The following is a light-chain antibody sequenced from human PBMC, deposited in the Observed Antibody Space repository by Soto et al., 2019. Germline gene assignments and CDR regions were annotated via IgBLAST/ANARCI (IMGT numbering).Light chain of an antibody. CDR3: QPYGSSPPT. Sequence: EIVLTQYPGTLSLSPGERCTRSCMASQSVSSSYLAWYQQKPGQAPRLLIYGAYSRATGITDRFSGSGSGTDFTITISRLEPEDFAVYYCQPYGSSPPTVGPGTQVEIK. V-gene: IGKV3-20*01. CDR2: GAY. J-gene: IGKJ4*02. CDR1: QSVSSSY.